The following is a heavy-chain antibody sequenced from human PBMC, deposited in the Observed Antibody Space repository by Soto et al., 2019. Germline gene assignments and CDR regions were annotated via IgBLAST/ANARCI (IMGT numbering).Heavy chain of an antibody. V-gene: IGHV1-24*01. CDR1: GYTLTELS. CDR3: ARDADYDFWSGHQFDP. CDR2: INPKFGKA. Sequence: ASVKVSCKVSGYTLTELSMHWVRQAPGKGLEWMGGINPKFGKANYAQKFQGRVTITADESTSTDYMELSSLRSEDTAVYYCARDADYDFWSGHQFDPWGQGTLVTVSS. J-gene: IGHJ5*02. D-gene: IGHD3-3*01.